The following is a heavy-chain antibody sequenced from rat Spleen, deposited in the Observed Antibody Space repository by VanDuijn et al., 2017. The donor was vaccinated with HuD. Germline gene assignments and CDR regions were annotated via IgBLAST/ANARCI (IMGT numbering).Heavy chain of an antibody. CDR3: AREPPPLLQWFPFDY. V-gene: IGHV3-3*01. CDR2: INSAGST. J-gene: IGHJ2*01. Sequence: EVQLQESGPGLVKPSQSLSLTCSVTGYSITSSYRWNWIRKFPGNKLEWMGYINSAGSTNYNPSLKSRISITRDTSKNQFFLQVNSVTTEDTATYYCAREPPPLLQWFPFDYWGQGVLVTVSS. CDR1: GYSITSSYR. D-gene: IGHD1-1*01.